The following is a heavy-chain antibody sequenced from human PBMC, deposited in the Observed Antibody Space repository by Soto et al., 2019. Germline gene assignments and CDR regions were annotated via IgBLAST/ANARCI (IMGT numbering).Heavy chain of an antibody. J-gene: IGHJ5*02. CDR1: GFTFSSYS. CDR3: ARDGSGGLELRGPNWFDP. V-gene: IGHV3-21*01. Sequence: EVQLVESGGGLAKPGGSLRLSCAASGFTFSSYSMNWVRQAPGKGLEWVSSISSSSSYIYYADSVKGRFTISRDNAKNSLYLQMNSLRAEDTAVYYCARDGSGGLELRGPNWFDPWGQGTLVTVSS. D-gene: IGHD1-7*01. CDR2: ISSSSSYI.